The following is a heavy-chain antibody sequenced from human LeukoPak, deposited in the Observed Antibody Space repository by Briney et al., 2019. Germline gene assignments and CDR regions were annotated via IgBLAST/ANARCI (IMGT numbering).Heavy chain of an antibody. CDR2: IIPILGIA. J-gene: IGHJ5*02. V-gene: IGHV1-69*02. D-gene: IGHD2-2*01. CDR1: GGTFSSYT. Sequence: ASVKVSCKASGGTFSSYTISWVRQAPGQGLEWMGRIIPILGIANYAQKFQGRVTITADKSTSTAYMELSSLRSEDTAVYYCARGGVPAAVGYWFYPWGQGTLVTVSS. CDR3: ARGGVPAAVGYWFYP.